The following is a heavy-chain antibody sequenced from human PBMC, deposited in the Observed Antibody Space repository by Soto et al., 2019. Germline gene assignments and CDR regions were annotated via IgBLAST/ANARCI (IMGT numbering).Heavy chain of an antibody. D-gene: IGHD1-26*01. CDR1: GGPISSSGYY. J-gene: IGHJ4*02. CDR2: INYGGST. CDR3: ARLRSGSYFFDY. V-gene: IGHV4-39*01. Sequence: SETLSLTCTVSGGPISSSGYYGDWIRQPPGKGLEWIGSINYGGSTYYNLSLKSRVTISVDTSKNRFSLRLSFVTAADTAVYYWARLRSGSYFFDYWGQGILVTVSS.